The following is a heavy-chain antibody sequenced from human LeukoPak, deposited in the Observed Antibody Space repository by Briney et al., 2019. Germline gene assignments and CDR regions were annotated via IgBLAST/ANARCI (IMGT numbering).Heavy chain of an antibody. D-gene: IGHD6-25*01. CDR1: GGSFSGYY. CDR3: ARAAGAQGGTLCPFDY. J-gene: IGHJ4*02. Sequence: SETLSLTCAVYGGSFSGYYWSWIRQPPGKGLEWIGEINHSGSTNYNPSLKSRVTISVDTSKNQFSLKLSSVTAADTAVYYCARAAGAQGGTLCPFDYWGQRTLVTISS. CDR2: INHSGST. V-gene: IGHV4-34*01.